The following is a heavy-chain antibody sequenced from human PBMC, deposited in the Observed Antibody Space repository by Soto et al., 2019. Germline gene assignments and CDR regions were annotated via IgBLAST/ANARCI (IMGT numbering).Heavy chain of an antibody. D-gene: IGHD4-17*01. CDR2: TYYRSKWYN. J-gene: IGHJ6*03. V-gene: IGHV6-1*01. CDR1: GDSVSSNSAA. CDR3: ARDPSYGDGGSYHYYYYMDV. Sequence: KQSQTLSLPCAISGDSVSSNSAAWNWIRQSPSRGLEWLGRTYYRSKWYNDYAVSVKSRITINPDTSKNQFSLQLNSVTPEDTAVYYCARDPSYGDGGSYHYYYYMDVWGKGTTVTVSS.